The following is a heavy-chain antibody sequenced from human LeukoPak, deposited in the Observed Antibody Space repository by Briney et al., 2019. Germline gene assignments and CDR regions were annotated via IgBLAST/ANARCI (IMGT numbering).Heavy chain of an antibody. D-gene: IGHD5-18*01. CDR3: ARSAYNYGYVYFDH. CDR2: IDPYSDNI. CDR1: GYTFTGCF. Sequence: GASVKVSCKASGYTFTGCFVHYVRQAPGQRLEGMGWIDPYSDNIGYSETFKDRVTMTRDTSTNTAYMELSWLRSDDTAVYYCARSAYNYGYVYFDHWGQGTLVIVSS. V-gene: IGHV1-2*02. J-gene: IGHJ4*02.